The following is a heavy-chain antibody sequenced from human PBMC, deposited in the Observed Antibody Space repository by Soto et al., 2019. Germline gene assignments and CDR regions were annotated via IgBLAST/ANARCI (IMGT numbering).Heavy chain of an antibody. CDR2: IYTSGST. J-gene: IGHJ3*02. CDR1: GGSISSYY. CDR3: ARDRNPLNYGSGSYPDDAFDI. D-gene: IGHD3-10*01. Sequence: PSETLSLTCTVSGGSISSYYCSWIRQPAGKGLEWIGRIYTSGSTNYNPSLKSRVTMSVDTSKNQFSLKLSSVTAADTAVYYCARDRNPLNYGSGSYPDDAFDIWGQGTMVTVSS. V-gene: IGHV4-4*07.